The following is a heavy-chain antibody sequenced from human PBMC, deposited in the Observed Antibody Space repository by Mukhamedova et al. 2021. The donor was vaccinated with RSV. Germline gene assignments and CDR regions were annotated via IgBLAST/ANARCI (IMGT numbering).Heavy chain of an antibody. V-gene: IGHV3-74*01. Sequence: GGSTNYADSVKGRFAISRDNAKNTLYLQLNSLRAEDTAVYFCASGGGESSSGWYSFWGQGTLVTVSS. J-gene: IGHJ4*02. CDR3: ASGGGESSSGWYSF. D-gene: IGHD6-19*01. CDR2: GGST.